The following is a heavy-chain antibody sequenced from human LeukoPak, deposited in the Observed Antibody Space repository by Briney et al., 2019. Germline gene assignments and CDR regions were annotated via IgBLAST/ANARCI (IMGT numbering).Heavy chain of an antibody. J-gene: IGHJ4*02. D-gene: IGHD3-10*01. Sequence: SETLSLTCAVYGGSFSGYYWSWIRQPPGKGLEWIGEINHSGSTNYNPSLKSRVTISVDTSKNQFSLQLSSVTAADTAVYYCARGSVLLWFGELSDWGQGTLVTVSS. CDR1: GGSFSGYY. CDR3: ARGSVLLWFGELSD. V-gene: IGHV4-34*01. CDR2: INHSGST.